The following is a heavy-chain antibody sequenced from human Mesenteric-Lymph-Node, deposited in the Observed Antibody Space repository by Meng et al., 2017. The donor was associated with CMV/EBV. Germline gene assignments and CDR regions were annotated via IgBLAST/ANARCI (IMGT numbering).Heavy chain of an antibody. Sequence: CAVSGGSISSSYWWTWVRQSPGKGLEWIGEIYHSGSTNYNPSLKSRVTIPVDKSKNHFSLNLSSVTAADTAVYYCASRNYYASGSPDYWGQGTLVTVSS. J-gene: IGHJ4*02. CDR1: GGSISSSYW. D-gene: IGHD3-10*01. CDR3: ASRNYYASGSPDY. V-gene: IGHV4-4*02. CDR2: IYHSGST.